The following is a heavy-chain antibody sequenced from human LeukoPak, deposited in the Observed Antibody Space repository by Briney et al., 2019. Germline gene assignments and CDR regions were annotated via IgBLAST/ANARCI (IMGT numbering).Heavy chain of an antibody. V-gene: IGHV4-30-4*07. J-gene: IGHJ6*03. CDR3: AREFADSSGWHPFSHYYYMDV. CDR1: GDSITSGGYS. CDR2: IHDSGST. Sequence: ASETLSLTCAVSGDSITSGGYSWSWIRQTPGKGLEWIAYIHDSGSTYNNPSLKSRLSISIDTSKNQFSLKLSSVTAADTAVYYCAREFADSSGWHPFSHYYYMDVWGKGTTVTVSS. D-gene: IGHD6-19*01.